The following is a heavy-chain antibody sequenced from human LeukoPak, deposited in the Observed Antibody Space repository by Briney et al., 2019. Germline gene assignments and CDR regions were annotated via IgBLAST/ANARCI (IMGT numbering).Heavy chain of an antibody. V-gene: IGHV4-59*01. CDR3: ARDAIYCSGGSCYDY. CDR1: GGSISSYY. J-gene: IGHJ4*02. Sequence: SETLSLTRTVSGGSISSYYWSWIRQPPGKGLEWIGYIYYSGSTNYNPSLKSRVTISVDTSKNQFSLKLSSVTAADTAVYYCARDAIYCSGGSCYDYWGQGTLVTVSS. D-gene: IGHD2-15*01. CDR2: IYYSGST.